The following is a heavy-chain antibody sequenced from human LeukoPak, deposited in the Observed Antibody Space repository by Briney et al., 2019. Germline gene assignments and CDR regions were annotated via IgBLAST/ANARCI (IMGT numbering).Heavy chain of an antibody. CDR1: GFKFSSYH. D-gene: IGHD3-9*01. J-gene: IGHJ6*03. CDR2: VRGCGGRT. V-gene: IGHV3-23*01. CDR3: AKVIERGFEILTGYSSDYYDNMDG. Sequence: GGSLRLSCAASGFKFSSYHMSWVPQARGKGLEWVSGVRGCGGRTHYADSEKGRITITRDKSKNALYLQMNSLRAEDTAVYCCAKVIERGFEILTGYSSDYYDNMDGGGKGTTVSVS.